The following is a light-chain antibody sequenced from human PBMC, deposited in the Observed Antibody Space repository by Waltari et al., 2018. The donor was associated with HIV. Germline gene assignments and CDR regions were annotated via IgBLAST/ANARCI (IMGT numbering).Light chain of an antibody. CDR3: QSYDSSLSGSV. J-gene: IGLJ2*01. CDR2: GNS. CDR1: SSNIGAGYE. Sequence: QSVLTQPPSVSGAPGQRVTISCTWSSSNIGAGYEVHWYQQLPGTAPKLLIYGNSNRPSGVPDRFSGSKSGTSASLAITGLQAEDEADYYCQSYDSSLSGSVFGGGTKLTVL. V-gene: IGLV1-40*01.